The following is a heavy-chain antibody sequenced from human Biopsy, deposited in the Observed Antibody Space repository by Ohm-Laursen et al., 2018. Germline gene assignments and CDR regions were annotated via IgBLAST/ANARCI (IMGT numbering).Heavy chain of an antibody. V-gene: IGHV4-59*07. Sequence: SDTLSLTCTVSGGSITDDYWSWIRQSPGKGLEWIGFISKGGDTTYNPSLRGRVAISVDTSKNQFSLKVISVTAADTAVYYCARLTGDPSYWGQGILATVSS. CDR3: ARLTGDPSY. J-gene: IGHJ4*02. CDR2: ISKGGDT. D-gene: IGHD7-27*01. CDR1: GGSITDDY.